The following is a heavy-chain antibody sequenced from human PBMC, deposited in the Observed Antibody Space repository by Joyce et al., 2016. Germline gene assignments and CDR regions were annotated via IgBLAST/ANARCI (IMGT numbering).Heavy chain of an antibody. D-gene: IGHD3-10*01. CDR3: ARARRGIILARGEMGEYLQH. Sequence: QVQLQEWGAGLLKPSETLSLTCAVYGGSVSGYYWSWNRQAPGMGLEGIGEVNDRGRTNYNPSLNGRATTSMDTSKNQFSLRLTTVTAADTAVYFCARARRGIILARGEMGEYLQHWGRGTVVIVSS. J-gene: IGHJ1*01. V-gene: IGHV4-34*01. CDR2: VNDRGRT. CDR1: GGSVSGYY.